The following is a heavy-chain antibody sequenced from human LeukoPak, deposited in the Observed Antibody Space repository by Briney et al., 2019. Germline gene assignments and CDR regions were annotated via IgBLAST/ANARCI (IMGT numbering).Heavy chain of an antibody. Sequence: PSETLSLTCTVSGGSISSSSYYWGWIRQPPGKGLEWIGSIYYSGSTYYNPSLKSRVTISVDTSKNQFSLKLSSVTAADTAVYYCARIKANWGYAVWYFDYWGQGTLVTVSS. D-gene: IGHD7-27*01. CDR2: IYYSGST. CDR1: GGSISSSSYY. J-gene: IGHJ4*02. CDR3: ARIKANWGYAVWYFDY. V-gene: IGHV4-39*07.